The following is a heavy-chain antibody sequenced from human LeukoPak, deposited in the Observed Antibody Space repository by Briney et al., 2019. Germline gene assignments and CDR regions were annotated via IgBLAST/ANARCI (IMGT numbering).Heavy chain of an antibody. J-gene: IGHJ4*02. CDR3: ATAPDRQYGDYAFDY. Sequence: GASVKVSCKVSGYTLTELSMHWVRQAPGKGLEWMGGFDPEDGETIYAQKFRGRVTMTEDTSTDTAYMELSSLRSEDTAVYYCATAPDRQYGDYAFDYWGQGTLVTVSS. CDR2: FDPEDGET. V-gene: IGHV1-24*01. CDR1: GYTLTELS. D-gene: IGHD4-17*01.